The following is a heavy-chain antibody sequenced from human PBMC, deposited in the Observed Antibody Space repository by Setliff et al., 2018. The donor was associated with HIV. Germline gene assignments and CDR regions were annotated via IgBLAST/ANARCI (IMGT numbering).Heavy chain of an antibody. CDR1: GFPFGTYW. Sequence: TGGSLRLSCAGSGFPFGTYWMNWVRQAPGKGLVWVSRIDYDGINTNYADSVKGRFTVSRDNAKNTVYLQMNGLRVDDTAMYYCVRADHLPTWGQGTLVTVSS. CDR3: VRADHLPT. V-gene: IGHV3-74*01. CDR2: IDYDGINT. J-gene: IGHJ4*02.